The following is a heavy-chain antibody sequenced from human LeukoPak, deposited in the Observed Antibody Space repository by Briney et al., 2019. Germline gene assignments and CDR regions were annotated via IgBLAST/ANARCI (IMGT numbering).Heavy chain of an antibody. V-gene: IGHV3-53*01. CDR1: GFTVSSSY. Sequence: GGSLRLSCAASGFTVSSSYMSWVRQAPGKGLEWVSVIYSGGSTYYADSVKGRFTISRDNSKNTLYLQMNSLRAEDTAVYYCARDDPGGYDSSGYYPPYYGMDVWGQGTTVTVSS. CDR3: ARDDPGGYDSSGYYPPYYGMDV. CDR2: IYSGGST. J-gene: IGHJ6*02. D-gene: IGHD3-22*01.